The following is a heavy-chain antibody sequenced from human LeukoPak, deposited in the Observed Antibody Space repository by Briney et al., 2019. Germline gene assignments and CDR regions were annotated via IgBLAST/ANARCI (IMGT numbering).Heavy chain of an antibody. V-gene: IGHV3-48*03. CDR3: AKLISSSWYDYFDY. D-gene: IGHD6-13*01. CDR1: GFTFSSYE. Sequence: GGSLRLSCVASGFTFSSYEMNWVRQAPGKGLEWVSYIRSTGSIIFHADSVKGRFTISRDNAKNSLYLQMNSLRAEDTAVYYCAKLISSSWYDYFDYWGQGTLVTVSS. CDR2: IRSTGSII. J-gene: IGHJ4*02.